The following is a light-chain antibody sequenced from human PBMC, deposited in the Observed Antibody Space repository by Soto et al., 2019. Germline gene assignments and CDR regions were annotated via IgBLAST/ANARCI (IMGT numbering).Light chain of an antibody. CDR1: SSDVGLYNY. V-gene: IGLV2-14*01. J-gene: IGLJ1*01. CDR3: SSFTTSSTYV. CDR2: DVT. Sequence: QSALTQPASVSGSPGQSIAISCTGTSSDVGLYNYVSWYQQHPDKVPKLIIYDVTNRPSGVSDRFSGSKSGNTASLTISGLQADDEGDYYCSSFTTSSTYVFGTGTKVTVL.